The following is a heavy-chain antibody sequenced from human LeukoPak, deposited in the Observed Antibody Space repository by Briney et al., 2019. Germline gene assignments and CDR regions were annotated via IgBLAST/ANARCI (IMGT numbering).Heavy chain of an antibody. CDR3: ARDYYYDSSGYYGY. CDR2: ISSSSSTI. CDR1: GFTFSSYS. J-gene: IGHJ4*02. Sequence: GGSLRLSCAASGFTFSSYSMNWVRQAPGKGLEWVSYISSSSSTIYYADSVKGRFTISRDNAKNSLYLQMNSLRAEDTAVYYCARDYYYDSSGYYGYWGQGTLVTVS. V-gene: IGHV3-48*04. D-gene: IGHD3-22*01.